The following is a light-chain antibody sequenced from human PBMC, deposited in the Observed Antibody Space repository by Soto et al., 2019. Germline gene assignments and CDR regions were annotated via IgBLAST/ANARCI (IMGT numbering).Light chain of an antibody. CDR3: QQYYRTPRT. J-gene: IGKJ1*01. CDR2: DAS. V-gene: IGKV3-11*01. CDR1: QSVSSY. Sequence: EIVLTQSPATLSLSPGERATLSCRASQSVSSYLAWFQQMPGQAPRLLIYDASSRATGTPDRFSGTGSATDFTLTISRLEPEDFAVYYCQQYYRTPRTFGQGTKVDI.